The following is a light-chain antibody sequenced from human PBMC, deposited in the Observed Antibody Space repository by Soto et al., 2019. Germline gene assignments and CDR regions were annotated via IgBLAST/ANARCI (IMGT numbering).Light chain of an antibody. CDR1: QSISSN. CDR3: QQDNSWSPGLFT. V-gene: IGKV3-15*01. Sequence: DMAMTQSPATLSVSPGERATLSCRASQSISSNLAWYQQKPGQSPRLLIYGASTRATGVPARFSGSGYGTEFTLTISSLQSEDFAVYYCQQDNSWSPGLFTFGPGTKVDIK. CDR2: GAS. J-gene: IGKJ3*01.